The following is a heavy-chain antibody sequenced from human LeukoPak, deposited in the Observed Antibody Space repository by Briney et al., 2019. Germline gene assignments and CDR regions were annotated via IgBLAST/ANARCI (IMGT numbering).Heavy chain of an antibody. J-gene: IGHJ4*02. Sequence: SGTLSLTCAVSGGSISSRNWWSWVRQPPGKGLEWIGEIYHSGSTNYNPSLKSRVTISVDKSKNQFSLKLSSVTAADTAVYYCARWGNIVASPPPVWGQGTLVTVSS. V-gene: IGHV4-4*02. CDR2: IYHSGST. CDR1: GGSISSRNW. D-gene: IGHD5-12*01. CDR3: ARWGNIVASPPPV.